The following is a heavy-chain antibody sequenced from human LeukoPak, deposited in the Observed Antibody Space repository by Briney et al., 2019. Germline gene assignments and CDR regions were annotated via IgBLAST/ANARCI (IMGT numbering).Heavy chain of an antibody. CDR1: GFTFSSYS. D-gene: IGHD1-7*01. V-gene: IGHV3-21*01. CDR2: ISSSSSYI. CDR3: ARERNSLTDY. Sequence: NPGGSLRLSCAASGFTFSSYSMNWVRQAPGKGLEWVSSISSSSSYIYYADSVKGRFTISRDNAKNSLYLQMNSLRAEDAAVYYCARERNSLTDYWGQGTLVTVSS. J-gene: IGHJ4*02.